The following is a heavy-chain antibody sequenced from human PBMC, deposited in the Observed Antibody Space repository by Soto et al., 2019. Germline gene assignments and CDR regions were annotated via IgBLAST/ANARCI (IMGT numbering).Heavy chain of an antibody. CDR1: GGSISSYY. V-gene: IGHV4-59*08. J-gene: IGHJ3*02. CDR2: IYYSGST. D-gene: IGHD3-10*01. Sequence: SETLSLTCTVSGGSISSYYWSWIRQPPGKGLEWIGYIYYSGSTNYNPSLKSRVTISVDTSKNQFSLKLSSVTAADTAVYYCARQTKGSIAFDIWGQGTMVTVSS. CDR3: ARQTKGSIAFDI.